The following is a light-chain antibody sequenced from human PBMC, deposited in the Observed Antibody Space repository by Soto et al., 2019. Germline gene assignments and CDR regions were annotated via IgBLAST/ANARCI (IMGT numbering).Light chain of an antibody. CDR2: DVS. V-gene: IGKV3-11*01. CDR3: QQRSDWPIT. CDR1: QPVSDK. J-gene: IGKJ5*01. Sequence: EVVMTQSPANLSVSPGVGATLSCWASQPVSDKLAWYQQKPGQAPRLLIYDVSTRATGIPARFSGSGSGTDFTLTITSLEPEDFAVYSCQQRSDWPITFGQGTRLEIK.